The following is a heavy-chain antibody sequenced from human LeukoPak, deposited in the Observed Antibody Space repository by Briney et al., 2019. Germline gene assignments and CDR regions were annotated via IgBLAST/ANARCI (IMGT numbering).Heavy chain of an antibody. V-gene: IGHV3-30*18. CDR1: GFTFSSYG. CDR2: ISYDGSNK. CDR3: AKDREDIVVVPAASVDY. D-gene: IGHD2-2*01. Sequence: PGGSLRLSCAASGFTFSSYGMHWVRQAPGKGLEWVAVISYDGSNKYYADSVKGRFTISRDNSKNTLYLQMNSLRAEDTAVYYCAKDREDIVVVPAASVDYWGQGTLVTVSS. J-gene: IGHJ4*02.